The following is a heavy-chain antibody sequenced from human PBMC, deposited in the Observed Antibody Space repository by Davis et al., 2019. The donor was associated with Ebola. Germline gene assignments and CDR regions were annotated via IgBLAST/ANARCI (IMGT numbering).Heavy chain of an antibody. Sequence: PGGSLRLPCAASGSSSSSLRLSWVPQSPGKGLEWVANIRQDGSEKHYVDSVKGRFTISRDNAKNSLYLQMNSLRAEDTAVYYCAREAVWRFDPWGQGTLVTVSS. V-gene: IGHV3-7*03. CDR3: AREAVWRFDP. CDR1: GSSSSSLR. J-gene: IGHJ5*02. D-gene: IGHD3-16*01. CDR2: IRQDGSEK.